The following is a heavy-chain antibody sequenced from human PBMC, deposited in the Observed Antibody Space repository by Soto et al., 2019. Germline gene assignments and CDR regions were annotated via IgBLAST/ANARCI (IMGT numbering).Heavy chain of an antibody. Sequence: TGGSLRLSCAASGFTVSSNYMSWVRQAPGKGLEWVSRINSDGSSTSYADSVKGRFTISRDNAKNTLYLQMNSLRAEDTAVYYCARDRAIAARLEPFDYWGQRTLVTVSS. J-gene: IGHJ4*02. V-gene: IGHV3-74*01. CDR2: INSDGSST. D-gene: IGHD6-6*01. CDR1: GFTVSSNY. CDR3: ARDRAIAARLEPFDY.